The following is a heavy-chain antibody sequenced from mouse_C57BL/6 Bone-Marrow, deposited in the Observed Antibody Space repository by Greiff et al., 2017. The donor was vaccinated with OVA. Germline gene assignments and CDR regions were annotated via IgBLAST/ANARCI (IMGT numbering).Heavy chain of an antibody. Sequence: EVLLVESGGDLVKAGGSLKLSCAASGFTFSSYGMSWVRQTPDKRLEWVATISRGGSYTYYPDSVKGRFTISRDNANNTLYLQMSSLKSEDTAMYDCARGGYGNSAPYYYGMDYWGQGTSVTVSS. D-gene: IGHD2-10*02. V-gene: IGHV5-6*01. CDR2: ISRGGSYT. CDR3: ARGGYGNSAPYYYGMDY. CDR1: GFTFSSYG. J-gene: IGHJ4*01.